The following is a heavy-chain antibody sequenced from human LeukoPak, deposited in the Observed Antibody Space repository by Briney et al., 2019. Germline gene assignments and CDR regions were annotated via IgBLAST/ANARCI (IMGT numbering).Heavy chain of an antibody. Sequence: GGSLRLSCAAFAFTFSSYGMHCVRQGPGKRLEWVAVISYDGSNKYYADSVKGRFTISRDNSKNTLYLQMNSLRAEHTAFYCFAKVDTREDAFDIWGQGTMVTVSS. D-gene: IGHD1-26*01. J-gene: IGHJ3*02. CDR3: AKVDTREDAFDI. CDR1: AFTFSSYG. V-gene: IGHV3-30*18. CDR2: ISYDGSNK.